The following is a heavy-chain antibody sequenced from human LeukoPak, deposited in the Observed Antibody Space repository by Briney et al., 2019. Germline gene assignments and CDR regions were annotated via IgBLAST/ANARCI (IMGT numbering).Heavy chain of an antibody. CDR3: ARGYKALYYYGSGSYLRFDP. J-gene: IGHJ5*02. D-gene: IGHD3-10*01. V-gene: IGHV4-4*07. CDR1: GGSINSYY. CDR2: IYTSGST. Sequence: SETLSLTCTVSGGSINSYYWSWIRQPAGKGLEWIGRIYTSGSTNYNPSLKSRVTMSVDTSKKQFSLKLSSVTAADTAVYYCARGYKALYYYGSGSYLRFDPWGQGTLVTVSS.